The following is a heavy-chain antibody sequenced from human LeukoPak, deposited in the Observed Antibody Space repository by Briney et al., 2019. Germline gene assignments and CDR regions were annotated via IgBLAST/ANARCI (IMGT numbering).Heavy chain of an antibody. CDR1: GFSFSSYA. CDR2: ISGSGGST. D-gene: IGHD2-2*01. J-gene: IGHJ4*02. Sequence: PGGSLRLSCAASGFSFSSYAMSWVRPAPGKGLECVSSISGSGGSTYYADSVKGRFTISRDNSKNTLSLQMNSLRAEDTAVYFCAKSVGSCSTTSCYSQSNDFWGQGTLVTVSS. V-gene: IGHV3-23*01. CDR3: AKSVGSCSTTSCYSQSNDF.